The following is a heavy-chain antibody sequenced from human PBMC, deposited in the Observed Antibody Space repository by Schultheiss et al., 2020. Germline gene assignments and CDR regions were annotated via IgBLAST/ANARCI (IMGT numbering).Heavy chain of an antibody. Sequence: GGSLRLSCTASGFTFGDYAVNWFRQAPGKGLEWVGFIRSKAYGGTTEYAASVKGRFTISKDDSKNIAYLQMNSLKTEDTAVYYCAISSDPYYYYGMDVWGQGTTVTVSS. D-gene: IGHD3-22*01. J-gene: IGHJ6*02. CDR1: GFTFGDYA. CDR3: AISSDPYYYYGMDV. CDR2: IRSKAYGGTT. V-gene: IGHV3-49*03.